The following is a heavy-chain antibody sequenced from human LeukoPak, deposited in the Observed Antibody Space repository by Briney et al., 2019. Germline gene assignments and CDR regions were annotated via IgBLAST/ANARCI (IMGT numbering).Heavy chain of an antibody. Sequence: GSLKLSCAASGFPFSTYAMHWVRPAPGKGLEYVSAISTNGDSTYYADSVKGRFTISRDNSKNTLFLQMGSLRADDMAVYYCARWGSISCYDYWGQGTLVTVSS. CDR3: ARWGSISCYDY. V-gene: IGHV3-64*02. CDR2: ISTNGDST. D-gene: IGHD2-15*01. J-gene: IGHJ4*02. CDR1: GFPFSTYA.